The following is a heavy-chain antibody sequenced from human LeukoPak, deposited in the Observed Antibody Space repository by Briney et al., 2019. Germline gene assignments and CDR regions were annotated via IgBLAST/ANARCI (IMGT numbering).Heavy chain of an antibody. CDR3: ARVRYSSSWRPFDY. CDR2: ISGSGGST. V-gene: IGHV3-23*01. CDR1: GFTFSSYA. Sequence: GGSLRLSCAASGFTFSSYAMSWVRQAPGKGLEWVSGISGSGGSTYYADSVKGRFTISRDNSKNTLYLQMNSLRAEDTAVYYCARVRYSSSWRPFDYWGQGTLVTVSS. J-gene: IGHJ4*02. D-gene: IGHD6-13*01.